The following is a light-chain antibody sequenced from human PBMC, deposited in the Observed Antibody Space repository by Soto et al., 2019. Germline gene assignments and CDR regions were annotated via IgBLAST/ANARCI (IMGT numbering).Light chain of an antibody. J-gene: IGLJ1*01. Sequence: QPVLTQPPSVSGAPGQRVTISCTGNSSNIGAGYDVHWYQQLPGTAPKLLIYGNNNRPSGVPDRFSGSKSGTSASLAITGLQAEDEADYYCQSYDSSLSGSYVFGTGTKVTVL. CDR1: SSNIGAGYD. V-gene: IGLV1-40*01. CDR2: GNN. CDR3: QSYDSSLSGSYV.